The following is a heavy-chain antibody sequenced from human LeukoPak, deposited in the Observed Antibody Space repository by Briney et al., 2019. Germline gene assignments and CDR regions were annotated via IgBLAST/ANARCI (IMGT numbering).Heavy chain of an antibody. Sequence: GGPLRLSCVASGFTFSSYGMNWVRQAPGKGLEWVSSVSVSSTYIYYADSVKGRFTISRDDAKNSLYLQMNSLRAEDTAVYYCAKDSNSYYFDYWGQGTLATVSS. CDR2: VSVSSTYI. CDR3: AKDSNSYYFDY. J-gene: IGHJ4*02. V-gene: IGHV3-21*01. CDR1: GFTFSSYG. D-gene: IGHD4-11*01.